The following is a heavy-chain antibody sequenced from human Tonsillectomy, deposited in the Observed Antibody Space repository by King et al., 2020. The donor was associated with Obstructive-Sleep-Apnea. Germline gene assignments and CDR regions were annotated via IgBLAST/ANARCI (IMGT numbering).Heavy chain of an antibody. CDR2: VYYTGGN. CDR3: ARGVAVAGAEFFQL. CDR1: GGSLSTFY. V-gene: IGHV4-59*01. Sequence: QLQESGPGLVKPSETLSLTCTVSGGSLSTFYWTWNRQPPGKGLEWIGYVYYTGGNKYDPSLQSRVTISVDTSKNQFSLKLSPVTAADAAVYYCARGVAVAGAEFFQLWGQGTLVTVSS. J-gene: IGHJ1*01. D-gene: IGHD6-19*01.